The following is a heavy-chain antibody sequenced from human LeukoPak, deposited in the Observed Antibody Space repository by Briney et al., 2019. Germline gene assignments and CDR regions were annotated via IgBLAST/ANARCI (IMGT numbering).Heavy chain of an antibody. CDR2: ISWNSGSI. CDR1: GFTFDDYA. D-gene: IGHD4-17*01. Sequence: GGSLRLSCAASGFTFDDYAMHWVRQAPGKGLEWVSGISWNSGSIGYADSVKGRFTISRDNAKNSLYLQMNSLRAEDTALYYCGKDMDYGDYGSDAFDIWGQGTMVTVSS. J-gene: IGHJ3*02. V-gene: IGHV3-9*01. CDR3: GKDMDYGDYGSDAFDI.